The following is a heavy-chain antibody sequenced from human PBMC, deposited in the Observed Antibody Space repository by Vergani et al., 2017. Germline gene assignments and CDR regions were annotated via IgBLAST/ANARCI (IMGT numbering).Heavy chain of an antibody. CDR2: ISGSGGST. Sequence: EVQLLESGGGLVQPGGSLRLSCAASGFTFSSYAMSWVRQAPGKGLEWVSAISGSGGSTYYADSVKGRFTISRDNSKNTLYLQMNSLRAEDTAVYYCAKDSGSLPSYDYGMDVWGQGTTVTVSS. J-gene: IGHJ6*02. CDR3: AKDSGSLPSYDYGMDV. V-gene: IGHV3-23*01. CDR1: GFTFSSYA. D-gene: IGHD1-26*01.